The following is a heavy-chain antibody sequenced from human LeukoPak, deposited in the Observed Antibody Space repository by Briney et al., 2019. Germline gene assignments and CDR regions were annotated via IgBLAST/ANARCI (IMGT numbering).Heavy chain of an antibody. J-gene: IGHJ6*04. CDR3: ASAPISAAGFSFYFYGMDV. Sequence: SQTLSLTCSVSGGSISSSGYYWNWIRQPPGRGLEWIGSMSYSGSTLYSPSLKSRVSMSLDKSKSQFSLRVSSVRAADTVVYYCASAPISAAGFSFYFYGMDVWGKGTTVTVSS. D-gene: IGHD6-13*01. V-gene: IGHV4-30-4*01. CDR2: MSYSGST. CDR1: GGSISSSGYY.